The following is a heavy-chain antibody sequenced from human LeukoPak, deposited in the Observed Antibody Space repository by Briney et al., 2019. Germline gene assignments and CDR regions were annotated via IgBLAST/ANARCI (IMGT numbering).Heavy chain of an antibody. V-gene: IGHV3-30*18. CDR1: GFTFSSYG. CDR2: ISYDGSNK. D-gene: IGHD5-18*01. CDR3: AKLQGDTAMVTGYFDY. J-gene: IGHJ4*02. Sequence: GRSLRLSCAASGFTFSSYGMHWVRQAPGKGLGWVAVISYDGSNKYYADSVKGRFTISRDNSKNTLYLQMNSLRAEDTAVYYCAKLQGDTAMVTGYFDYWGQGTLVTVSS.